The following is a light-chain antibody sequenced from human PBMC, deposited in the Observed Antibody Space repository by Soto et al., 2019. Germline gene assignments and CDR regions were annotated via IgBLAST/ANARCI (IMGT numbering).Light chain of an antibody. J-gene: IGLJ2*01. CDR3: AVCDDSLDGRV. CDR2: SQN. Sequence: QSVLTQPPSASGTPGQRVTISCSGSSSNIGSNTVNWYQQLPGTAPKLLVYSQNQRPPGVRHRFSGSKSGTSAPLAISGLQSEDEADYDFAVCDDSLDGRVFGGGTKLTVL. CDR1: SSNIGSNT. V-gene: IGLV1-44*01.